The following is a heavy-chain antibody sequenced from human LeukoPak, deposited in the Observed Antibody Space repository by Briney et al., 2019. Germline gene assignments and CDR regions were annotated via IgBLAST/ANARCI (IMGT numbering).Heavy chain of an antibody. CDR3: AKAIVGSSYRYYDY. CDR2: ISGSGDST. D-gene: IGHD2-2*01. CDR1: GFTFDSYA. Sequence: GGSLRLSCAASGFTFDSYAMSWVRQAPGKGLEWVSTISGSGDSTYYADSVKGRFTISRDNSRNTLYLQMNSLRAEDTAVYYCAKAIVGSSYRYYDYWGQGSLVTVSS. J-gene: IGHJ4*02. V-gene: IGHV3-23*01.